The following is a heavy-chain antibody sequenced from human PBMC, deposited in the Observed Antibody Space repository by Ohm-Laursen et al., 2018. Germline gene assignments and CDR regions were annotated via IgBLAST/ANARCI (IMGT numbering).Heavy chain of an antibody. V-gene: IGHV3-7*03. D-gene: IGHD6-13*01. CDR2: IKEDGREK. CDR1: GFTFSSYW. Sequence: SLRLSCAASGFTFSSYWMSWVRQAPGKGLEWVAIIKEDGREKYYVDSVKGRFTISRDNSKNTLYLQMNSLRAEDTAVYYCAKDPTPIAAAGSAWFDPWGQGTLVTVSS. J-gene: IGHJ5*02. CDR3: AKDPTPIAAAGSAWFDP.